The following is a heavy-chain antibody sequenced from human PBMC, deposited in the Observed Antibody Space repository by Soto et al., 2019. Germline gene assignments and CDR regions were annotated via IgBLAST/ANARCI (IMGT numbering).Heavy chain of an antibody. CDR1: GFTFSSYS. CDR3: ARDRDDFWSGYYSFFDY. D-gene: IGHD3-3*01. J-gene: IGHJ4*02. V-gene: IGHV3-48*02. Sequence: EVQLVESGGGLVQPGGSLRLSCAASGFTFSSYSMNWVRQAPGKGLEWVSYISSSSSTIYYEDSVKGRFTISRDNAKNSLYLQMNSLRDEDTAVYYCARDRDDFWSGYYSFFDYWGQGTLVTVSS. CDR2: ISSSSSTI.